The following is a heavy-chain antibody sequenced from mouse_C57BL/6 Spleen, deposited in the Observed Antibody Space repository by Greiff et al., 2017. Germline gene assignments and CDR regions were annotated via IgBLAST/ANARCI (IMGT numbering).Heavy chain of an antibody. CDR2: ISAGGSYT. V-gene: IGHV5-4*03. D-gene: IGHD4-1*01. J-gene: IGHJ2*01. Sequence: EVKLMESGGGLVKPGGSLKLSCAASGFTFSSYAMSWVRQTPEKRLEWVATISAGGSYTYYPDNVKGRFTISRDNAKNNLYLQMSKLKSEDTAMYYCARGLTGTSYFDYWGQGTTLTVSS. CDR3: ARGLTGTSYFDY. CDR1: GFTFSSYA.